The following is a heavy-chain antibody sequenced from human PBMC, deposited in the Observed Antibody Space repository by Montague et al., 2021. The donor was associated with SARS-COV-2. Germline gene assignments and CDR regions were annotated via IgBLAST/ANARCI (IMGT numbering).Heavy chain of an antibody. D-gene: IGHD3-9*01. J-gene: IGHJ5*02. CDR1: GGSISSSSYD. V-gene: IGHV4-39*01. CDR3: ARLNFDWLFFSGNWFDP. Sequence: SETLSLTCTVSGGSISSSSYDWGWIRQPPGKGLEWIGSIYYSWSTYYNPSLKSRVTISVDTSKNQFSLKLSSVTAADTAVYYCARLNFDWLFFSGNWFDPGGQGTLVTVSS. CDR2: IYYSWST.